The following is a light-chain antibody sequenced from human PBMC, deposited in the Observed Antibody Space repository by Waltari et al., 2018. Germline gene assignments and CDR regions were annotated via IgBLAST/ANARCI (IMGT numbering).Light chain of an antibody. Sequence: SCGASRGGCKYLSWYQQKPGQAPRLRIYGASTRATGIPDRCSGSGWGTDFSLTSSRLEPEDFAVYDCQKYGTLPATFGQGTKVQ. J-gene: IGKJ1*01. CDR2: GAS. CDR3: QKYGTLPAT. V-gene: IGKV3-20*01. CDR1: RGGCKY.